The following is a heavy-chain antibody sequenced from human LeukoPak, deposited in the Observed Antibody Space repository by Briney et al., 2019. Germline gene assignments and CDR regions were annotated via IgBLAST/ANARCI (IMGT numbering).Heavy chain of an antibody. CDR2: IYYSGST. Sequence: SETLSLTCTVSGGSISSYYWSWIRQPPGKGLEWIGYIYYSGSTNYNPSLKSRVTISVDTSKNQFSLKLSSVTAADTGVYYCAREVSYGYGVDYWGQGTLVTVSS. CDR1: GGSISSYY. J-gene: IGHJ4*02. V-gene: IGHV4-59*01. CDR3: AREVSYGYGVDY. D-gene: IGHD5-18*01.